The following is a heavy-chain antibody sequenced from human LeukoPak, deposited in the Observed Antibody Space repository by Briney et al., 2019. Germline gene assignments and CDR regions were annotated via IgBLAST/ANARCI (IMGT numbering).Heavy chain of an antibody. J-gene: IGHJ4*02. Sequence: GGSLRLCCAASGITFISAWMNWVRQAPGKGLEWVGRIKSKTDGGTAEHAAPVKGRFIISRDDSKNTLYLQMNSLNSDDTGVYYCATALRGVGFWGQGTLVTVPS. CDR2: IKSKTDGGTA. D-gene: IGHD3-3*01. CDR3: ATALRGVGF. V-gene: IGHV3-15*01. CDR1: GITFISAW.